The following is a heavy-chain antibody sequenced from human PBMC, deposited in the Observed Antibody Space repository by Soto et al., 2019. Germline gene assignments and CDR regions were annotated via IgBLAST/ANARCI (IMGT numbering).Heavy chain of an antibody. Sequence: PSETLSLTCAVSGGSTSSDNYWSWIRQPPGKGLEWIGHIYYSGNTDYNPSLKSRLAISIDTSKNQFSLKLSSVTAADTAVYFCAREGGESSDGLYYFDSWGQGSLVTVSS. CDR2: IYYSGNT. J-gene: IGHJ4*02. CDR3: AREGGESSDGLYYFDS. V-gene: IGHV4-30-4*01. CDR1: GGSTSSDNY. D-gene: IGHD3-16*01.